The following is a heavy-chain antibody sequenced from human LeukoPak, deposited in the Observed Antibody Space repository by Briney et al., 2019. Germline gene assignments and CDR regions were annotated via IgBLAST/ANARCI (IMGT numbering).Heavy chain of an antibody. J-gene: IGHJ6*03. D-gene: IGHD3-10*01. Sequence: ASVKVSCKVSGYTLTELSMHWARQAPGKGLEWMGGFDPEDGETIYAQKFQGRVTMTEDTSTDTAYMELSSLRSEDTAVYYCARGKLGYYYYHMDAWGKGTTVTVSS. CDR3: ARGKLGYYYYHMDA. CDR1: GYTLTELS. V-gene: IGHV1-24*01. CDR2: FDPEDGET.